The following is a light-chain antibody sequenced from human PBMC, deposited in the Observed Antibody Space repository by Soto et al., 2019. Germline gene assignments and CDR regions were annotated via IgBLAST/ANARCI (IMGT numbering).Light chain of an antibody. CDR1: QTISNY. CDR2: RSS. V-gene: IGKV1-5*03. CDR3: QQYYIYAT. Sequence: DIQMTQSPSTLSASVGDRVTITCRASQTISNYLTWYQQRPGKAPKLLIYRSSLLQNGVPSRVSGSGSGTECTLTISSLQPDDFATYYCQQYYIYATFGQGTRVEI. J-gene: IGKJ1*01.